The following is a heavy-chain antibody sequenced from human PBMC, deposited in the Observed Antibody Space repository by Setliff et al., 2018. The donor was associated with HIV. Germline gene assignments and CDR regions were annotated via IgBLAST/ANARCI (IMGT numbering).Heavy chain of an antibody. CDR3: ARDNSYYYGSGSHYWYGMDV. V-gene: IGHV4-61*02. J-gene: IGHJ6*01. CDR1: GGSISSGTYY. CDR2: IHTSGST. D-gene: IGHD3-10*01. Sequence: NPSETLSLTCTVSGGSISSGTYYWSWIRQPAGKGLEWIGRIHTSGSTNYNPSLKSRVTVSIDTSKNQFSLKLSSVTAADTAAYYCARDNSYYYGSGSHYWYGMDVWGQGTTVTVSS.